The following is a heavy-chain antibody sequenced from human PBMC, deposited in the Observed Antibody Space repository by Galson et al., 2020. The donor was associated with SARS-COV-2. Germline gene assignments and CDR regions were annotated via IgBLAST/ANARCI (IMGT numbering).Heavy chain of an antibody. CDR3: ARGAMVRGVIPGSNYYYYMDV. V-gene: IGHV4-31*11. CDR2: IYYSGST. CDR1: GGSISSGGYY. Sequence: SETLSPTCAVSGGSISSGGYYWSWIRQHPGKGLEWIGYIYYSGSTYYNPSLKSRVTISVDTSKNQFSLKLSSVTAADTAVYYCARGAMVRGVIPGSNYYYYMDVWGKGTTVTISS. D-gene: IGHD3-10*01. J-gene: IGHJ6*03.